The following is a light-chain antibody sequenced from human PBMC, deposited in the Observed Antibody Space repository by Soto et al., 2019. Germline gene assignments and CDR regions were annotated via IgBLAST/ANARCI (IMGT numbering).Light chain of an antibody. V-gene: IGLV1-47*01. CDR1: SSNIGSNS. CDR3: AAWDDSLGGLVV. CDR2: NNN. J-gene: IGLJ2*01. Sequence: QLVLTQPPSLSVTPGQRITISCSGSSSNIGSNSVYWYRQRPGTAPKLVIHNNNQRPSGVPDRFSGSKSGTSASLVISGLRSEDEADYYCAAWDDSLGGLVVFGGGTKRTVL.